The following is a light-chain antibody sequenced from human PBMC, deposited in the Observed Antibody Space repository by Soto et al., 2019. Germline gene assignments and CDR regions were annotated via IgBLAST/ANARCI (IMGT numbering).Light chain of an antibody. Sequence: DVVMTQSPLSLPVNLGQPASISCRSRQSPLYSDGNTYLSWFQQRPGQSPRRLIYKVSNRDSGVPDRFSGSGSGTDFTLKISRVEAEDVGVYYCMQGTHWPWTFGQGTKVEIK. J-gene: IGKJ1*01. CDR2: KVS. V-gene: IGKV2-30*01. CDR3: MQGTHWPWT. CDR1: QSPLYSDGNTY.